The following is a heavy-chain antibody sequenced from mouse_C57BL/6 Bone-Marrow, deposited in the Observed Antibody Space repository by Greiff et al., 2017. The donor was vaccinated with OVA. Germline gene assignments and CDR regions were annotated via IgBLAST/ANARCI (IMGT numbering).Heavy chain of an antibody. J-gene: IGHJ1*03. CDR3: ARSDYDERDWYFDV. D-gene: IGHD2-4*01. V-gene: IGHV5-15*01. CDR1: GFTFSDYG. CDR2: ISNLAYSI. Sequence: EVKVVESGGGLVQPGGSLKLSCAASGFTFSDYGMAWVRQAPRTGPEWVAFISNLAYSIYYADTVTGRFTISRENAKNTLYLEMSSLRSEDTAMYYCARSDYDERDWYFDVWGTGTTVTVSS.